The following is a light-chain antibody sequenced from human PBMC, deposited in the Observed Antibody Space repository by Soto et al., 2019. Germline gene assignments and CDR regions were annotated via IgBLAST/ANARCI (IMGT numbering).Light chain of an antibody. CDR2: EAS. CDR1: STDFVSYNR. J-gene: IGLJ1*01. V-gene: IGLV2-18*01. CDR3: SLYTSENTYV. Sequence: QSVLTQPPSVSGSPGQSVTISCTGTSTDFVSYNRVSWYQQPPGTAPKLIIYEASNRPSGVPDRFSGSKSGNTASLTISGLRAADEADYYCSLYTSENTYVFGTATKVTVL.